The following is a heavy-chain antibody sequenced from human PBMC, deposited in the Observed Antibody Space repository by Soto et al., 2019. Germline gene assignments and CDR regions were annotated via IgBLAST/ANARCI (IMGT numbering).Heavy chain of an antibody. CDR2: ISGSGGST. J-gene: IGHJ4*02. CDR1: GFTFSSYA. CDR3: ANPYYESSGSRAY. D-gene: IGHD3-22*01. Sequence: GGSLRLSCAASGFTFSSYAMSWVRQAPGKGLEWVSAISGSGGSTYYADSVKGRFTISRDNSKNTLYLQMNSLRAEDTAVYCCANPYYESSGSRAYGGQGTLVTVSS. V-gene: IGHV3-23*01.